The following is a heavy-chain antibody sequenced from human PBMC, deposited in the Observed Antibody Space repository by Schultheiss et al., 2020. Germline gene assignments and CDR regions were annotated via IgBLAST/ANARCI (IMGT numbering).Heavy chain of an antibody. Sequence: GGSLRLSCAASGFTFSSYAMSWVRQAPGKGLEWVSTIYSGGSTYYADSVKGRFTISRDNSKNTVYLQINSLRAGDTAVYYCANILAGGSYYAYYFDSWGQGTLVTVSS. J-gene: IGHJ4*02. D-gene: IGHD1-26*01. CDR1: GFTFSSYA. V-gene: IGHV3-23*05. CDR2: IYSGGST. CDR3: ANILAGGSYYAYYFDS.